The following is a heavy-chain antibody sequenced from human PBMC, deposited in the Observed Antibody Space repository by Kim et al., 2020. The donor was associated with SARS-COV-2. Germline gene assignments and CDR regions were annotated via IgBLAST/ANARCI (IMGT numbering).Heavy chain of an antibody. Sequence: SETLSLTCSVAGGSIHNYYWSWIRQSAGKGPEWIGRIFSSGSGSTNFNPSLNNRVSMSVDTSKNQFSLKLTSVTAADTAIYYCARDFGICSGGRCTNNDFIDVWGHGTMVTVSS. D-gene: IGHD2-15*01. V-gene: IGHV4-4*07. CDR1: GGSIHNYY. CDR2: IFSSGSGST. J-gene: IGHJ3*01. CDR3: ARDFGICSGGRCTNNDFIDV.